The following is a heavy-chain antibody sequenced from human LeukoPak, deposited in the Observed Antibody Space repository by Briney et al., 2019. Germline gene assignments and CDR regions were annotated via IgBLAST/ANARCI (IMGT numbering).Heavy chain of an antibody. D-gene: IGHD3-10*01. CDR3: ARDGRFGELLVDY. V-gene: IGHV3-21*01. CDR1: GFTFSSYS. CDR2: ISSSGSYL. J-gene: IGHJ4*02. Sequence: PGGSLTLSCAASGFTFSSYSMNRLGQAPGKGLEWVSSISSSGSYLYYADSVKGRFTISRDKAKNSMYLQMTSLRAEDTAVYYCARDGRFGELLVDYWGQGTLVTVSS.